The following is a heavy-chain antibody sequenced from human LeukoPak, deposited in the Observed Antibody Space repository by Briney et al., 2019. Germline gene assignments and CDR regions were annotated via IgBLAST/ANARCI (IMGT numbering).Heavy chain of an antibody. CDR1: GFTFSSYG. Sequence: GGSLRLSCAASGFTFSSYGMHWVRQAPGKGLEWVAVISYDGSNKYYADSVKGRFTISRDNSKNTLYLQMNSLRAEDTAVYYCARVLTDPRYGSGSGYFDYWGQGTLVTVSS. V-gene: IGHV3-30*03. CDR2: ISYDGSNK. D-gene: IGHD3-10*01. CDR3: ARVLTDPRYGSGSGYFDY. J-gene: IGHJ4*02.